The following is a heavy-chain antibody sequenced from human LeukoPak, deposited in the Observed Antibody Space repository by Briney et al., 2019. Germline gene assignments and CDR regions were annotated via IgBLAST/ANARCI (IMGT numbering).Heavy chain of an antibody. V-gene: IGHV1-18*01. Sequence: ASVKVSCKASGYTFTSYGISWVRQAPGQGLEWMGWISAYNGNTNYAQKLQGRVTMTTDTSTSTAYMELRSLRSDDTAVYYCARDLDDYVWGSYRVGAFDIWGQGTMVTVSS. CDR1: GYTFTSYG. CDR3: ARDLDDYVWGSYRVGAFDI. CDR2: ISAYNGNT. D-gene: IGHD3-16*02. J-gene: IGHJ3*02.